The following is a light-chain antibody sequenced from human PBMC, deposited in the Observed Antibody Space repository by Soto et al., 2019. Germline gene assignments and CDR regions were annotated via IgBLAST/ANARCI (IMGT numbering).Light chain of an antibody. Sequence: EIVLTQSPGTLSLSLGERATLSCRASQGVGSTYLAWYQQKPGQAPRLLIYSASSRATGIPDRFSGSGSGTDFTLTISRLEPEDSVVYYCQQYGSSPLTFGGGTKVQIK. J-gene: IGKJ4*01. CDR1: QGVGSTY. CDR3: QQYGSSPLT. CDR2: SAS. V-gene: IGKV3-20*01.